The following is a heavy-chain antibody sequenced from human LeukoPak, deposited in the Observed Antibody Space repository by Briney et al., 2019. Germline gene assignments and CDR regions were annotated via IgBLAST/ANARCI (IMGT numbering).Heavy chain of an antibody. J-gene: IGHJ4*02. V-gene: IGHV3-33*01. Sequence: GGSLRLSCAASGFTFSSYGMHWVRQAPGKGLEWVAVIWYDGSNKYYADSVTGRFTISRDNSKNTLYLQMNSLRAEDTAVYYRARDRQGYSYGYFDYWGQGTLVTVSS. CDR3: ARDRQGYSYGYFDY. CDR1: GFTFSSYG. CDR2: IWYDGSNK. D-gene: IGHD5-18*01.